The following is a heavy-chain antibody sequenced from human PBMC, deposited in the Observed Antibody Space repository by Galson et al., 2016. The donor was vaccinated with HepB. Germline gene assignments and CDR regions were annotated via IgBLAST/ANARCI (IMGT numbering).Heavy chain of an antibody. Sequence: SVKVSCKASGYTFTSSGITWVRQAPGQGLECLGWINPFDGNANYAQKFQGRVTMTTDRSTTTAFMELRSLRFDDTAVYYCAREELLWFRELPDPCYYGMDVWGTGTTVIVSS. CDR2: INPFDGNA. V-gene: IGHV1-18*04. J-gene: IGHJ6*04. CDR3: AREELLWFRELPDPCYYGMDV. D-gene: IGHD3-10*01. CDR1: GYTFTSSG.